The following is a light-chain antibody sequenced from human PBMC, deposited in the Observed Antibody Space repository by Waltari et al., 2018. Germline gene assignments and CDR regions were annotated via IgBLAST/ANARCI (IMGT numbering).Light chain of an antibody. CDR1: QSLLHSNGYTY. Sequence: DTVMTQSPLSLPVTPGEPASIPCRSTQSLLHSNGYTYLEWYLQKPGQSPQLLIYLGSNRASGVPDRFSGSGSGTDFTLKISRVEAEDVGVYYCMQALQTPPWTFGQGTKVEIK. V-gene: IGKV2-28*01. CDR2: LGS. J-gene: IGKJ1*01. CDR3: MQALQTPPWT.